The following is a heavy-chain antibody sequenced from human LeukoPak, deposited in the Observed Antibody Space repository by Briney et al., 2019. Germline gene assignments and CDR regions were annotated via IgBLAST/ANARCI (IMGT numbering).Heavy chain of an antibody. CDR1: AYSISSGYY. D-gene: IGHD2-15*01. CDR2: IYYSGST. CDR3: ARGSVWFDP. V-gene: IGHV4-61*01. Sequence: PSETLSLTCTVSAYSISSGYYWSWIRQPPGKGLEWIGYIYYSGSTNYNPSLKSRVTIAVDTSKNQFSLKLSSVTAADTAVYYCARGSVWFDPWGQGTLVTVSS. J-gene: IGHJ5*02.